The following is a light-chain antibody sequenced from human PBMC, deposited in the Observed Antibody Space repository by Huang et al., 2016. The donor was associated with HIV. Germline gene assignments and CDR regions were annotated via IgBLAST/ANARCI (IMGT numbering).Light chain of an antibody. CDR3: QQYNNWPPYT. J-gene: IGKJ2*01. V-gene: IGKV3-15*01. CDR2: GAS. Sequence: EIVMTQSPATPSVSPGERATLSCRASHSVSGNFAWYQQKPGQAPRLLIYGASTRATGIPARFSGSGSGTEFTLTITSLQSEDFAVYYCQQYNNWPPYTFGQGTRLEIK. CDR1: HSVSGN.